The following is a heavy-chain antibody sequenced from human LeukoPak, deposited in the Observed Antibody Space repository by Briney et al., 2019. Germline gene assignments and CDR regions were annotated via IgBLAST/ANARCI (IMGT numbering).Heavy chain of an antibody. CDR3: ANGLITVTTSWFDY. Sequence: GGSLRLSCAASGFTVSSNYMSWVRQAPGKGLEWVSAISGSGGSTYYADSVKGRFAISRDNSKNTLYLQMNSLRAEDTAVYYCANGLITVTTSWFDYWGQGTLVTVSS. J-gene: IGHJ4*02. D-gene: IGHD4-17*01. CDR1: GFTVSSNY. V-gene: IGHV3-23*01. CDR2: ISGSGGST.